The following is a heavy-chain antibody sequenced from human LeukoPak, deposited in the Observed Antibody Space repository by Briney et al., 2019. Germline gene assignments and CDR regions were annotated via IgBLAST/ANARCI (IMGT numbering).Heavy chain of an antibody. J-gene: IGHJ4*02. CDR1: GFTVSSNY. CDR3: ASGDILTGYYIGY. V-gene: IGHV3-53*01. D-gene: IGHD3-9*01. Sequence: GGSLRLSCAASGFTVSSNYMSWVRQAPGKGLEWVSVIYSGGSTYYADSVKGRFTISRDNSKNTPYLQMNSLRAEDTAVYYCASGDILTGYYIGYWGQGTLVTVSS. CDR2: IYSGGST.